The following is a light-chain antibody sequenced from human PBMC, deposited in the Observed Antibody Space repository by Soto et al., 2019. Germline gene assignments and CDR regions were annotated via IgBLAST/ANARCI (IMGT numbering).Light chain of an antibody. Sequence: EVVLTQSPASLSLSPGERASLSCRASQSVDSKLAWYQQRPGQAPRLLIYDAVNRATGISDRFSGSGSGTDFTLTISHLEPEDFAGYYCQQRSNWPTRLTFGGGSKVEIK. V-gene: IGKV3-11*01. CDR2: DAV. CDR3: QQRSNWPTRLT. J-gene: IGKJ4*01. CDR1: QSVDSK.